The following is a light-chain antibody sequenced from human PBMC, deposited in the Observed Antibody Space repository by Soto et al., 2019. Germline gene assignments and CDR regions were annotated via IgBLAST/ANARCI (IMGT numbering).Light chain of an antibody. CDR3: VAWAVSLVV. Sequence: QAVVTQAPSASGTPGQRVNISCSGSSSNIGTNTVIWYQQLPGAAPKLLIYSDNQRPSGVPDRFSGSKSGTSASLAISGLQSEDEADYYCVAWAVSLVVFGGGTQLTVL. CDR1: SSNIGTNT. J-gene: IGLJ2*01. V-gene: IGLV1-44*01. CDR2: SDN.